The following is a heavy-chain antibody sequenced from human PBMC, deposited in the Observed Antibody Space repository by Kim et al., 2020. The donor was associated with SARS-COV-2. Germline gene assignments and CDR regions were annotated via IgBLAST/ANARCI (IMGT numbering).Heavy chain of an antibody. D-gene: IGHD3-9*01. Sequence: GGSLRLSCAASGFTFSRYGFHWVRQAPGKGLEGVAIIWNDGSNENYADSVKGRFTISRDNSKNMLYLQMDSLRAEDTAVYYCAKGWGGDCDLLDYWGQG. CDR2: IWNDGSNE. CDR1: GFTFSRYG. J-gene: IGHJ4*02. CDR3: AKGWGGDCDLLDY. V-gene: IGHV3-33*06.